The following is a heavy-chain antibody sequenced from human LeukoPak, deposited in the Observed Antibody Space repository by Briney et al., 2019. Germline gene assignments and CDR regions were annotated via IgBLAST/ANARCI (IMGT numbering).Heavy chain of an antibody. V-gene: IGHV4-39*07. J-gene: IGHJ4*02. Sequence: SETLSLTCTVSGGSISSSSYYWGWIRQPPGKGLERIGSIYYSGSTYYNPSLKSRVTISVDTSKNQFSLKLSSVTAADTAVYYCRSVVVIDDYWGQGTLVTVSS. D-gene: IGHD3-22*01. CDR2: IYYSGST. CDR1: GGSISSSSYY. CDR3: RSVVVIDDY.